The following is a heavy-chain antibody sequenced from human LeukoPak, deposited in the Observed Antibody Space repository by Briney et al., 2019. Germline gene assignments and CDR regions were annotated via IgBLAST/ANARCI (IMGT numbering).Heavy chain of an antibody. V-gene: IGHV4-39*01. CDR3: ARRFAPSRNDAFDI. CDR2: IYYSGST. J-gene: IGHJ3*02. Sequence: PSETLSLTCTVSGGSINSSSYYWGWIRQPPGKGLEWIETIYYSGSTYYNPSLKSRVTISVDTSKNQFSLKLSSVTASDTAVYYCARRFAPSRNDAFDIWGQGTMVTVSS. CDR1: GGSINSSSYY. D-gene: IGHD3-10*01.